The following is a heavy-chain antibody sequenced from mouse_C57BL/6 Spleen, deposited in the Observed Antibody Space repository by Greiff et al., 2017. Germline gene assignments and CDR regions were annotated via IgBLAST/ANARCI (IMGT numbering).Heavy chain of an antibody. J-gene: IGHJ3*01. CDR1: GFTFSSYA. CDR2: ISDGGSYT. D-gene: IGHD3-2*02. V-gene: IGHV5-4*01. Sequence: EVKVVESGGGLVKPGGSLKLSCAASGFTFSSYAMSWVRQTPEKRLEWVATISDGGSYTYYPANVKGRFTISRDNAKNNLYLQMSQLKSEDTAMYDCARDRQLRVGFAYWGQGTLVTVSA. CDR3: ARDRQLRVGFAY.